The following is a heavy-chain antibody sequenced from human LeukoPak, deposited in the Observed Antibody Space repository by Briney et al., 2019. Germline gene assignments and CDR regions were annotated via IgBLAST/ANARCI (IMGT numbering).Heavy chain of an antibody. Sequence: GRPLRLSCAASGFTFSSYAMSWVRQAPGKGLEWVSAISGSGGSTYYADSVKGRFTISRDNSKNTLYLQMNSLRAEDTAVYYCANIYGGNSVRDYWGQGTLVTVSS. V-gene: IGHV3-23*01. CDR2: ISGSGGST. CDR3: ANIYGGNSVRDY. CDR1: GFTFSSYA. D-gene: IGHD4-23*01. J-gene: IGHJ4*02.